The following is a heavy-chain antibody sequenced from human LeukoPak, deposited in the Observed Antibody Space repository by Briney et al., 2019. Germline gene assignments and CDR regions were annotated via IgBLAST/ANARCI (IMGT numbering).Heavy chain of an antibody. CDR1: GYTFTAYY. Sequence: GASVTVSCKASGYTFTAYYIHWVRQAPGQGLEWIGWVNPNTGGTYYAQKFQDRVTMTRDASISTAYMELNRLRSDDTAVYYCARESGPVGATIRTLDYWGQGTLVTVSS. D-gene: IGHD5-12*01. J-gene: IGHJ4*02. V-gene: IGHV1-2*02. CDR3: ARESGPVGATIRTLDY. CDR2: VNPNTGGT.